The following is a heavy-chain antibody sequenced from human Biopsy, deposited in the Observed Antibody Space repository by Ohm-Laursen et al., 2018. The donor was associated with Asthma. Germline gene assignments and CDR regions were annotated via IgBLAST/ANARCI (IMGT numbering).Heavy chain of an antibody. V-gene: IGHV3-11*01. D-gene: IGHD6-19*01. J-gene: IGHJ4*02. CDR2: INGKSNSI. Sequence: SLRLSCAAPGFTFSDYYMSWIRQAPGKGLEWISYINGKSNSIEYADSVKGRFTISGDNAKNSLYLQMNSLRAEDTAVYYCARDSYSSGLYDDFESWGQGTLVTVSS. CDR1: GFTFSDYY. CDR3: ARDSYSSGLYDDFES.